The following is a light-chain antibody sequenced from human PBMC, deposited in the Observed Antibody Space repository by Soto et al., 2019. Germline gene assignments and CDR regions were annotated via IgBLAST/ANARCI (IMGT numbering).Light chain of an antibody. CDR1: TRDIAGYNY. J-gene: IGLJ2*01. V-gene: IGLV2-14*01. Sequence: QSALTQPASVSGSLGQSITISCTGTTRDIAGYNYISWYQQLPGKAPKLMIYQVTIRPSGISNRFSASKSGNTASLTISGLEAEDEAFYYCSSYRKTTFPHVVFGGGTKLTVL. CDR3: SSYRKTTFPHVV. CDR2: QVT.